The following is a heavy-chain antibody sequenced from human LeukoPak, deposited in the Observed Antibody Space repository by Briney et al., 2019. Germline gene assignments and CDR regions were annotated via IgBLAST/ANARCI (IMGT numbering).Heavy chain of an antibody. CDR3: ARHIVMYYDILTGYFDY. CDR2: IYYSGST. J-gene: IGHJ4*03. Sequence: SETLSLTCTVSGGSISSSSYYWGWIRQPPGKGLEWIGSIYYSGSTYYNPSPKSRVTISVDTSKNQFSLKLSSVTAADTAVYYCARHIVMYYDILTGYFDYWGQGTVVTVPS. D-gene: IGHD3-9*01. CDR1: GGSISSSSYY. V-gene: IGHV4-39*01.